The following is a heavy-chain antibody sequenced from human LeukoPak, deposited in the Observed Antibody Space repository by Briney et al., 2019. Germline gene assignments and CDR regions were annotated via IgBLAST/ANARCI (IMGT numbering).Heavy chain of an antibody. CDR2: INHSGST. D-gene: IGHD3-22*01. Sequence: SETLSLTCAVYGGSFSGYYWSWIRQPPGKGLEWIGEINHSGSTNYNPSLKSRVTISVDTSKNQFSLKLSSVTAADTAVYYCARFPYYYDSNGPSSPFVHAFDIWGQGTMVTVSS. CDR3: ARFPYYYDSNGPSSPFVHAFDI. CDR1: GGSFSGYY. J-gene: IGHJ3*02. V-gene: IGHV4-34*01.